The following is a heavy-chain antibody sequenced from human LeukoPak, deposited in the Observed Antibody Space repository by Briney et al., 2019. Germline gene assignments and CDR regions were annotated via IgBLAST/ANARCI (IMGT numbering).Heavy chain of an antibody. CDR2: IQNDGSST. V-gene: IGHV3-74*01. J-gene: IGHJ4*02. D-gene: IGHD2-8*01. CDR1: GFTFSSYW. CDR3: VCYGIAPPY. Sequence: GGSLRLSCVASGFTFSSYWMHWVRQAPAKGPEWVSRIQNDGSSTVYADSVKGRFTISRDNAKNTLYLQMNTLRVEDTAVYYCVCYGIAPPYWGQGTLVTVSS.